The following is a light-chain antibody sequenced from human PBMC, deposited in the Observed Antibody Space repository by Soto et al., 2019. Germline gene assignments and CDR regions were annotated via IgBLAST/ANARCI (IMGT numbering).Light chain of an antibody. J-gene: IGLJ1*01. CDR2: TND. CDR3: SSWDDNLDAEV. V-gene: IGLV1-44*01. CDR1: SSNIGSNT. Sequence: QSVLTQPPSASGTPGQRVTLSCSGSSSNIGSNTVNWYQQLPGTAPKLLIYTNDQRPSGVPDRFSGSKSGTSASLASSGLQFEDEADYHGSSWDDNLDAEVFGAGTKLTVL.